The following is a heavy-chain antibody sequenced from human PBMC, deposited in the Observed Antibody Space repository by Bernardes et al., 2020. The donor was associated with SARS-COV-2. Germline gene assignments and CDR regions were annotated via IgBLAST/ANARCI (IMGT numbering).Heavy chain of an antibody. V-gene: IGHV3-30-3*01. CDR2: ISYDGTTK. CDR1: GFTFSNYA. J-gene: IGHJ4*02. CDR3: AREWEEYTSSLFDY. D-gene: IGHD6-6*01. Sequence: GRSLRLSCAASGFTFSNYAMHWVRQAPGKGLEWVAIISYDGTTKYNADSVKARFTISRDNSKNTLFLQMKSLSTEHTAVYYCAREWEEYTSSLFDYWGQGPLFTASS.